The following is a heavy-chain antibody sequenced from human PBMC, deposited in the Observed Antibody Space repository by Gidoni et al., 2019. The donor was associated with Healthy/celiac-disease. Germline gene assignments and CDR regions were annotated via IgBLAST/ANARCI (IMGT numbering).Heavy chain of an antibody. Sequence: EVQLVESGGGLVQPGGSLRLSCAASGFTFSSYWLHWVRQAPGKGLVWVSRINSDGSSTSYADSVKGRFTISRDNAKNTLYLQMNSLRAEDTAVYYCARSLPPSNYDFWSGYHPVMDYWGQGTLVTVSS. V-gene: IGHV3-74*01. D-gene: IGHD3-3*01. J-gene: IGHJ4*02. CDR1: GFTFSSYW. CDR3: ARSLPPSNYDFWSGYHPVMDY. CDR2: INSDGSST.